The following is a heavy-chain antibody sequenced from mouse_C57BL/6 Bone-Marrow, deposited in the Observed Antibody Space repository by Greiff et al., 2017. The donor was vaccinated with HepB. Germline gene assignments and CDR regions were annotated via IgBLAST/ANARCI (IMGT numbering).Heavy chain of an antibody. V-gene: IGHV1-81*01. CDR2: IYPRSGNT. Sequence: VQLQQSGAELARPGASVKLSCKASGYTFTSYGISWVKQRTGQGLEWIGEIYPRSGNTYYNEKFKGKATLTADKSSSTAYMELRSLTSEDSAVYFCARYGIYWGQGTSVTVSS. D-gene: IGHD1-1*01. CDR3: ARYGIY. J-gene: IGHJ4*01. CDR1: GYTFTSYG.